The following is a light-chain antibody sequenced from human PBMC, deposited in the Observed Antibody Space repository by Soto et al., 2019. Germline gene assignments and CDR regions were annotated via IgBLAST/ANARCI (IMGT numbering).Light chain of an antibody. J-gene: IGKJ2*01. CDR3: QQRSNWPPYT. Sequence: RVMTQSPDTLSVSPGERATLSCRASETVRSNLAWYQQKPGQAPRLLIYAASTRATGIPARFIGNGSGTEFTLTISSLEPEDFAVYYCQQRSNWPPYTFGQGTKLEIK. V-gene: IGKV3D-15*01. CDR1: ETVRSN. CDR2: AAS.